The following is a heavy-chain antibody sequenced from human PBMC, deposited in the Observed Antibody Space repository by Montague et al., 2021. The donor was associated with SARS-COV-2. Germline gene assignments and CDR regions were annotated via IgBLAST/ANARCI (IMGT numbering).Heavy chain of an antibody. Sequence: SETLSLTCAVYGGSFSGYYWSWIRQPQGKGLEWIGEINHSGSTNYNPSLKSRVTISVDTSKNQFSLKLSSVTAAATAVYYCARGYDYVWGSYRYSHWFDPWGQGTPVTVSS. V-gene: IGHV4-34*01. CDR2: INHSGST. CDR3: ARGYDYVWGSYRYSHWFDP. J-gene: IGHJ5*02. D-gene: IGHD3-16*02. CDR1: GGSFSGYY.